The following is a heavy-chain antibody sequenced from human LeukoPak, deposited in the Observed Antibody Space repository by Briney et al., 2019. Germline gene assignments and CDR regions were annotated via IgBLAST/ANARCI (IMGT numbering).Heavy chain of an antibody. CDR3: AKCILTGYYKGYMDV. D-gene: IGHD3-9*01. Sequence: GGTLRLSCSASGFTFTTYGMNWVRQAPGKGLEWVSGIGGSGVRTYYADSVKGRFTISRDNSKNTLYLQMNSLRAEDTAVYYCAKCILTGYYKGYMDVWGKGTTVTISS. CDR1: GFTFTTYG. CDR2: IGGSGVRT. V-gene: IGHV3-23*01. J-gene: IGHJ6*03.